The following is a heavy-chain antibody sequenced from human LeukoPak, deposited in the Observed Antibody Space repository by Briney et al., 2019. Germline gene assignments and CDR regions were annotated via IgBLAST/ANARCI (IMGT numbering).Heavy chain of an antibody. D-gene: IGHD2-2*01. CDR1: GYTFTGYY. V-gene: IGHV1-2*06. J-gene: IGHJ4*02. Sequence: ASVKVSCKASGYTFTGYYMHWVRQAPGQGLEWMGRINPNSGGTNYAQKFQGRVTMTRDTSISTAYMELSRLRSDDTAVYYCARDPPYCSSTSCPFDYWGQGTLVTVSS. CDR2: INPNSGGT. CDR3: ARDPPYCSSTSCPFDY.